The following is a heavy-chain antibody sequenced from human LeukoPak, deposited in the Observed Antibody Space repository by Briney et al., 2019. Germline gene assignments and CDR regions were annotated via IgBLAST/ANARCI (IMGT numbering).Heavy chain of an antibody. D-gene: IGHD3-10*01. V-gene: IGHV4-34*01. CDR2: INHSEST. Sequence: SETLSLTCAVYGGSFSDHYWSWIRQPPGKGLEWIGEINHSESTNYNPSLKSRVTISVDTSKNQFSLKLSSVTAADTAVYYCARVWYYGSGTNSDLYYYYYMDVWGRGTTVTVSS. CDR1: GGSFSDHY. CDR3: ARVWYYGSGTNSDLYYYYYMDV. J-gene: IGHJ6*03.